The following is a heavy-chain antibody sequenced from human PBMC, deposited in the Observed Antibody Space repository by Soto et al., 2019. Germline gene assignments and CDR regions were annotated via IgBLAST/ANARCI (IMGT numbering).Heavy chain of an antibody. CDR3: ARARYYGSGRERLFYYGMDV. CDR2: IYDSGKT. Sequence: SETLSLTCTVSGGSISSGDYYWSWVRQPPGKGLEWIGHIYDSGKTFYNPSLKSRLTISVHTSRNQFSLKLSSVIAADTAVYYFARARYYGSGRERLFYYGMDVWGQGTTVTVSS. V-gene: IGHV4-30-4*01. J-gene: IGHJ6*02. CDR1: GGSISSGDYY. D-gene: IGHD3-10*01.